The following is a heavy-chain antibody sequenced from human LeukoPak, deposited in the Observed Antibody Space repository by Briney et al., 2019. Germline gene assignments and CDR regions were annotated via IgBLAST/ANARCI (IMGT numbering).Heavy chain of an antibody. J-gene: IGHJ3*02. D-gene: IGHD4-23*01. CDR1: GDSKSSSSYY. V-gene: IGHV4-39*07. Sequence: PSETLPLTCTVSGDSKSSSSYYWGWIRQPPGKELEWIGSIYYSGSTYYNPSLNSRVTISVDTSKNQFSLKLSSVTAADTAVYYCARDYLGGNPDAFDIWAKGQWSPSLQ. CDR2: IYYSGST. CDR3: ARDYLGGNPDAFDI.